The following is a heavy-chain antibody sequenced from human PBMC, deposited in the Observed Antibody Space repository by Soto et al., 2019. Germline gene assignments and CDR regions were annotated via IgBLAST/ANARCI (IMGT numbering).Heavy chain of an antibody. J-gene: IGHJ4*02. CDR2: ISGSDNSA. Sequence: HPGGSLRLSCAASGFTFSSHAMSWVRQAPGKGLEWVSGISGSDNSAYYADSVKGRFTISRDNSKNMLYLQMNSLRAEDTAVYYCAKDKNPYSSGWPFDYWGQGTLVTVSS. CDR3: AKDKNPYSSGWPFDY. CDR1: GFTFSSHA. D-gene: IGHD6-19*01. V-gene: IGHV3-23*01.